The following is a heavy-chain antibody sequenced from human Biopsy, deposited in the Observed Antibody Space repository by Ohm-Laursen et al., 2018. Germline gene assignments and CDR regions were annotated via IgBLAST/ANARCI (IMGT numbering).Heavy chain of an antibody. CDR3: ATKLTGYFHH. Sequence: ASVKVSCKAPEGTFSNYGVNWVRQAPGQGLEWLGGDIPILGTGNYAQKFQDRVTVAADTSTSTATMELRSLRSDDTAVYYCATKLTGYFHHWGQGTLVIVSS. CDR2: DIPILGTG. D-gene: IGHD3-9*01. CDR1: EGTFSNYG. J-gene: IGHJ1*01. V-gene: IGHV1-69*06.